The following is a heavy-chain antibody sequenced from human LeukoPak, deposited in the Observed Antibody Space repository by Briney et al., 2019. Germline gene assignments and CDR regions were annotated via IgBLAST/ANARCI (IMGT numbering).Heavy chain of an antibody. J-gene: IGHJ4*02. V-gene: IGHV3-7*03. CDR3: ARTRYSSGWWVTGNLDYFDY. CDR1: GFTFSSYW. D-gene: IGHD6-19*01. CDR2: IKQDGSEK. Sequence: PGGSLRLSCAASGFTFSSYWMSWVRQAPGKGLEWVANIKQDGSEKYYVDSVKGRFTISRDNAKNSLSAMNSLRAEDTAVYYCARTRYSSGWWVTGNLDYFDYWGQGTLVTVSS.